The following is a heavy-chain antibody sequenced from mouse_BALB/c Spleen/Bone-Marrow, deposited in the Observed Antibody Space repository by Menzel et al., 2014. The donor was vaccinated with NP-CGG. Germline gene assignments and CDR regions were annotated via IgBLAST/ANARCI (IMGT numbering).Heavy chain of an antibody. Sequence: VQLQQSGGGLVQPGGSLKLSCAASGFDFSRYWMGWVRQAPGKGLEWIGEINPDSSTINYTPSLKDKFIISRDNAKNTLYLQMSKVRSEDTALYYCASLHYYGFFAYWGQGTLVTVSA. CDR3: ASLHYYGFFAY. CDR1: GFDFSRYW. V-gene: IGHV4-1*02. D-gene: IGHD1-2*01. CDR2: INPDSSTI. J-gene: IGHJ3*01.